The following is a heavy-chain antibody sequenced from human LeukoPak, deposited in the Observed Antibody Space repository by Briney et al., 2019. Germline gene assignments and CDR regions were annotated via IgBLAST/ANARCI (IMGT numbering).Heavy chain of an antibody. CDR3: SRWADYGDNFVY. D-gene: IGHD4-17*01. V-gene: IGHV3-21*01. CDR1: GFTFSYYS. Sequence: GGSLRLSCAASGFTFSYYSMHWVRQAPGKGLEWVASITLSSNYISYADSLKGRVTISRYNAKNSLYLQMSSLRAEDTAVYYCSRWADYGDNFVYWGQGSLVIVSS. J-gene: IGHJ4*02. CDR2: ITLSSNYI.